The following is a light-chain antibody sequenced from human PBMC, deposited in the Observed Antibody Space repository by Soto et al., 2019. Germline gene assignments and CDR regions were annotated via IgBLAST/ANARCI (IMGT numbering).Light chain of an antibody. Sequence: QSALTQPASVSGSPGQSITISCTGTSSDVGPYNSVSWYQQHPGKAPKLMIYEVTNRPSGVSNRFSGSKSGNTASLTISGLQVEDEADYYCSSYTTSVAYVFGIGTKLTVL. CDR3: SSYTTSVAYV. J-gene: IGLJ1*01. V-gene: IGLV2-14*01. CDR2: EVT. CDR1: SSDVGPYNS.